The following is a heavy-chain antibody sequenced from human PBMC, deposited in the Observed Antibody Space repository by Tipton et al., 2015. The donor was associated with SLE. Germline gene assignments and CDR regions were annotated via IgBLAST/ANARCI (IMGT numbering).Heavy chain of an antibody. CDR3: ASSYSDYGMDV. V-gene: IGHV4-59*02. CDR1: GVSVSNYY. D-gene: IGHD3-10*01. Sequence: TLSLTCYVTGVSVSNYYWTWIRQSPGKGLEWIGNVYKNYNPSLESRVTISVDTSKNQISLKLSSVTAADTAVYYCASSYSDYGMDVWGQGTAVTVSS. CDR2: VYKN. J-gene: IGHJ6*02.